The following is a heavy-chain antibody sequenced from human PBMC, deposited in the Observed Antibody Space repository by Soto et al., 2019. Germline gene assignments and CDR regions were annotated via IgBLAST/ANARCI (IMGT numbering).Heavy chain of an antibody. CDR1: GFIFSNFG. J-gene: IGHJ6*03. D-gene: IGHD2-15*01. Sequence: QVQLVESGGGVVQPGGSLTLSCAASGFIFSNFGMHWVRQAPGKGLEWLAVISYDGNKRYYSDSVKGRFTISRDNSDNTLSLQMNTLKADDTAVYFCAKDRRIAYYYMDVWGRGSTVTVSS. V-gene: IGHV3-30*18. CDR2: ISYDGNKR. CDR3: AKDRRIAYYYMDV.